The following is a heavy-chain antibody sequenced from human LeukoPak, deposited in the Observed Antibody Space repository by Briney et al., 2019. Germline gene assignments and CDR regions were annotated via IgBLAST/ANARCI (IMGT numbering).Heavy chain of an antibody. CDR3: AKTTASLKAGYNLYYFDY. J-gene: IGHJ4*02. CDR1: GYTFTGYY. Sequence: ASVTVSCKASGYTFTGYYMHWVRQAPGQGLEWMGWINPNSGGTNYAQKFQGRVTMTRDTSISTAYMELSRLRSDDTAVYYCAKTTASLKAGYNLYYFDYWGQGTPVTVSS. CDR2: INPNSGGT. D-gene: IGHD5-24*01. V-gene: IGHV1-2*02.